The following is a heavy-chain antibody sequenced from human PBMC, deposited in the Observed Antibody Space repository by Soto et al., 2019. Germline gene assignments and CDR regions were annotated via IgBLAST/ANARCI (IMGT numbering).Heavy chain of an antibody. CDR1: EFTFSSFA. CDR3: VQDWTGNSCPGMVV. CDR2: ISSSGETT. D-gene: IGHD6-13*01. Sequence: EVQLLESGGGLVQPGGSLTLSCAASEFTFSSFAMTWVRQAPGEGLEWVSSISSSGETTYYSDSVKGRFTISRGISINMVYLQMTSLRAEDTAVYFCVQDWTGNSCPGMVVWGQGTTVTVSS. J-gene: IGHJ6*02. V-gene: IGHV3-23*01.